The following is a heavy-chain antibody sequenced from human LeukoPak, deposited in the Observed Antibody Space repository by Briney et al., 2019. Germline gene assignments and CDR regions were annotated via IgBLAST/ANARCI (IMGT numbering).Heavy chain of an antibody. CDR1: GGSINSYY. CDR3: AREMVGPRASAI. Sequence: SETLSLTCTVSGGSINSYYWSWIRQPPGKGLEWIAYFSYSGSTNYNPSLKSRVTISVDTSKNQFSLKLSSVTAADTAVYYCAREMVGPRASAIWGQGTMVTVSS. J-gene: IGHJ3*02. D-gene: IGHD2-8*01. V-gene: IGHV4-59*01. CDR2: FSYSGST.